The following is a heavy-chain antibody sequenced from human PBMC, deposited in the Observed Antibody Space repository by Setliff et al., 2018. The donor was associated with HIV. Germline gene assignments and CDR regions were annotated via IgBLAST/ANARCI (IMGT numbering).Heavy chain of an antibody. D-gene: IGHD3-10*01. CDR2: IGADNGNT. CDR1: GYTFTSYG. Sequence: ASVKVSCKASGYTFTSYGITWVRQAPGQGLEWMGWIGADNGNTNYAQKFKGRVTMTTDTSTSTVYMELRSLISDDTAVYYCAREGLWFGDRGYFMDVWGKGTAVTVSS. CDR3: AREGLWFGDRGYFMDV. V-gene: IGHV1-18*01. J-gene: IGHJ6*03.